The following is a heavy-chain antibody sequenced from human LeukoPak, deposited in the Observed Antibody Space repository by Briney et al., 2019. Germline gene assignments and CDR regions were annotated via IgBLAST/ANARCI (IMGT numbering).Heavy chain of an antibody. D-gene: IGHD6-19*01. CDR2: TYSDGWNT. CDR1: GLTYHSYW. Sequence: PGGSLRLSCAASGLTYHSYWLHWVRQAPGKGGVGVSRTYSDGWNTSYAHPVKGRFTISRDNANNTLYLQKNSLIADGTAVYYYAREGSGWGQLDYWGQGTLVTVSS. CDR3: AREGSGWGQLDY. V-gene: IGHV3-74*01. J-gene: IGHJ4*02.